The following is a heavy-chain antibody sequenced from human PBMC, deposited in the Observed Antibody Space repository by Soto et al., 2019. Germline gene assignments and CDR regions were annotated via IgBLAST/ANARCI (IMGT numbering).Heavy chain of an antibody. Sequence: PSETLSLTCTVSGDSLSRSNYFWGWIRQPPGKGLEWIGTIFYSGSTYYNPSLKSRVTISVDTSKNQFSLRLISVTAADTALYYCARRYGWLYFDYWGQGSLVTVSS. V-gene: IGHV4-39*01. D-gene: IGHD6-19*01. CDR1: GDSLSRSNYF. CDR2: IFYSGST. CDR3: ARRYGWLYFDY. J-gene: IGHJ4*02.